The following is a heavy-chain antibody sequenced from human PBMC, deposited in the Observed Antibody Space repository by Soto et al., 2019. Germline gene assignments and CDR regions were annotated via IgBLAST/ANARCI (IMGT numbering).Heavy chain of an antibody. Sequence: ASVKVSCKASGYTFTSYGISWVRQAPGQGLEWMGWISAYNGNTNYAQKLQGRVTVTTDTSTSTAYMELRSLRSDDTAVYYCARDQGGSYPDPFTFDPWGQGTLVTVSS. CDR2: ISAYNGNT. V-gene: IGHV1-18*04. CDR3: ARDQGGSYPDPFTFDP. D-gene: IGHD1-26*01. CDR1: GYTFTSYG. J-gene: IGHJ5*02.